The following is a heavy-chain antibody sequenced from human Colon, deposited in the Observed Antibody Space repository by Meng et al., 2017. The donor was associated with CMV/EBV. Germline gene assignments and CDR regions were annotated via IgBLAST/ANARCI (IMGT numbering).Heavy chain of an antibody. J-gene: IGHJ4*02. CDR2: IKQDGSTK. Sequence: GESLKISCAASGFTFSTYSMSWVRQAPGKGLEWVADIKQDGSTKYYVASVKGRFTISRDNAKRSLFLQMNSLRVEDTSVYYCASLWEGGYWGQGTLVTVSS. CDR3: ASLWEGGY. V-gene: IGHV3-7*01. D-gene: IGHD1-26*01. CDR1: GFTFSTYS.